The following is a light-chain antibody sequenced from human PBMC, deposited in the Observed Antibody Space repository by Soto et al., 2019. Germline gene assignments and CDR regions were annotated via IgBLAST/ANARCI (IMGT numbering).Light chain of an antibody. V-gene: IGKV1-5*01. CDR1: QTISSW. Sequence: DIQMTQSPSTLSASVGDRVTITCRASQTISSWLAWYQQKPGKAPKLLIYDASSLEGGVPSRFSGSGSGTEFALTISSLQPDDFATYHCQQYNSWPLTSGGGTKVQI. CDR3: QQYNSWPLT. J-gene: IGKJ4*01. CDR2: DAS.